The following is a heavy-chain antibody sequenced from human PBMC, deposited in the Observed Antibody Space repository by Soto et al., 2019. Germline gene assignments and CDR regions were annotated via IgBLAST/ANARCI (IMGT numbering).Heavy chain of an antibody. V-gene: IGHV4-30-2*01. CDR2: IYHSGST. D-gene: IGHD5-12*01. CDR1: GDSISSGGYS. J-gene: IGHJ4*02. Sequence: TLSLTCAVSGDSISSGGYSWSWIRQPPGKGLEWIGYIYHSGSTYYNPSLKGRVTISVDRSKNQFSLKLSSVTAADTAVYYCARRPGSGYGHYFDYWGQGTLVTVSS. CDR3: ARRPGSGYGHYFDY.